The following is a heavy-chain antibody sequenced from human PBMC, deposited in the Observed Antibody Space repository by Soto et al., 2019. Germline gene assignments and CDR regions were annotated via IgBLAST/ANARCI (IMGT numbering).Heavy chain of an antibody. J-gene: IGHJ4*02. V-gene: IGHV1-8*01. CDR2: MNPNSGNT. D-gene: IGHD3-22*01. CDR1: GYTFTSYD. CDR3: TRGHNYYDSSGYYGD. Sequence: QVQLVQSGAEVKKPGASVKVSCKAFGYTFTSYDINWGRQATGQGLEWMGWMNPNSGNTGYAQKFQGRVTMTRSNSVSTAYMELTGLRSEDTAVYYCTRGHNYYDSSGYYGDWGQGTLVTVSS.